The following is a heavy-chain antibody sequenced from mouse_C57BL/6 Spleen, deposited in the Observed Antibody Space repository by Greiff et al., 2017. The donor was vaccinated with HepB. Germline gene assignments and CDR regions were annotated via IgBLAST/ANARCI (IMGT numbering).Heavy chain of an antibody. CDR2: ISSGGSYT. J-gene: IGHJ3*01. Sequence: EVQLVESGGDLVKPGGSLKLSCAASGFTFSSYGMSWVRQTPDKRLEWVATISSGGSYTYYPDSVKGRFTISRDNAKNTLYLQMSSLKSEDTAMYYCARDYGSSYRAWFAYWGQGTLVTVSA. D-gene: IGHD1-1*01. CDR3: ARDYGSSYRAWFAY. V-gene: IGHV5-6*01. CDR1: GFTFSSYG.